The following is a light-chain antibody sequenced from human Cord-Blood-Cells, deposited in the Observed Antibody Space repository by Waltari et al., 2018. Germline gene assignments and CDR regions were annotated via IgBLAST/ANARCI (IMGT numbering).Light chain of an antibody. V-gene: IGLV2-11*01. CDR1: SSDVGGYNY. J-gene: IGLJ2*01. CDR2: DVS. Sequence: QSALTQPRSVSGSPGQSVTISCPGTSSDVGGYNYVSWYQQHPGKAPNLMIYDVSKRPSGVPDRFSGSKSGNTASLTISGLQAEDEADYYCCSYAGSYTLFGGGTKLTVL. CDR3: CSYAGSYTL.